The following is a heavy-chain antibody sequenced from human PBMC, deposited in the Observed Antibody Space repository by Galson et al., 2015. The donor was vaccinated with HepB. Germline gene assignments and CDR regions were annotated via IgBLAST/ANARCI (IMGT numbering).Heavy chain of an antibody. CDR2: IIPILGIA. CDR3: ARSPSIRFLEWLLGMDV. V-gene: IGHV1-69*04. D-gene: IGHD3-3*01. Sequence: SVKVSCKASGGTFSSYAISWVRQAPGQGLEWMGRIIPILGIANYAQKFQGRVTITADKPTSTAYMELSSLRSEDTAVYYCARSPSIRFLEWLLGMDVWGKGTTVTVSS. J-gene: IGHJ6*03. CDR1: GGTFSSYA.